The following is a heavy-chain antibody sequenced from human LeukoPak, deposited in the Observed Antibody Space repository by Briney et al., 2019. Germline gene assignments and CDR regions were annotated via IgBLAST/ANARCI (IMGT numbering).Heavy chain of an antibody. CDR1: GFTFNNYA. CDR2: INHSGST. D-gene: IGHD6-13*01. CDR3: ARGRIAAAGTWGTLFDY. V-gene: IGHV4-34*01. J-gene: IGHJ4*02. Sequence: GSLRLSCAASGFTFNNYAMSWVRQAPGKGLEWFGEINHSGSTNYNPSLKSRVTISVDTSKNQCSLKLSSVTAADTAVYYCARGRIAAAGTWGTLFDYWGQGTLVTVSS.